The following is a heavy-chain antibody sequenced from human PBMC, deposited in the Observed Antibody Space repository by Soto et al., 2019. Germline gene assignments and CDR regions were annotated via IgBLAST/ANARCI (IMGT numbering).Heavy chain of an antibody. V-gene: IGHV2-5*02. CDR2: IYWDDDK. J-gene: IGHJ4*02. D-gene: IGHD2-21*02. CDR1: GFSLSTSGVG. Sequence: QITLKESGPTLVKPTQTLTLTCTFSGFSLSTSGVGVGWIRQPPGKALEWLALIYWDDDKCYSPSLKSRLTITKDTSKNQVVLTMTNMDPVDTATYYCTHRQTYCGGNCYSGFDYWGQGTLVTVSS. CDR3: THRQTYCGGNCYSGFDY.